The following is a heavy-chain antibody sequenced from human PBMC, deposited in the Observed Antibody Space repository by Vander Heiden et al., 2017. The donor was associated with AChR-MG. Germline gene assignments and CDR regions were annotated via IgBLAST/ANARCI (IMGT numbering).Heavy chain of an antibody. CDR1: GFTISAYG. V-gene: IGHV3-30*18. J-gene: IGHJ4*02. CDR3: ANSRLLYGDYAALGY. Sequence: QVQLVESGGGVVQPGRSLRLSCAATGFTISAYGMPWVRQAPGKGLEWVAVISYDGSNKYYADSVKGRFTISRDNSKNTLYLQMNSLRAEDTAVYYCANSRLLYGDYAALGYWGQGTLVTVSS. CDR2: ISYDGSNK. D-gene: IGHD4-17*01.